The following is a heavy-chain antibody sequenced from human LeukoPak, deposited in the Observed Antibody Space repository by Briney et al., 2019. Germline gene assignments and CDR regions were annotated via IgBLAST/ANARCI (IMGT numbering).Heavy chain of an antibody. CDR3: ARHMRYSYGYHWFDP. V-gene: IGHV4-34*01. CDR2: INHSGST. D-gene: IGHD5-18*01. CDR1: GGSFSGYY. Sequence: SETLSLTCAVYGGSFSGYYWSWIRQPPGKGLEWIGEINHSGSTNYNPSLKSRVTISVDTSKNQFSLKLSSVTAADTAVYYCARHMRYSYGYHWFDPWGQGTLVTVSS. J-gene: IGHJ5*02.